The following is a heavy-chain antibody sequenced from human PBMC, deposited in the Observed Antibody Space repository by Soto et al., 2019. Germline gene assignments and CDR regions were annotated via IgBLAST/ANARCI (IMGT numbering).Heavy chain of an antibody. CDR1: GYTFTSYD. Sequence: ASVKVSCKASGYTFTSYDINWVRQATGQGLEWMGWMNPNSGNTGYAQKFQGRVTMTRNTSISTAYMELSSLRSEDTAVYYCARGRGSGGSSNNWFDPWGQGTLVTVSS. J-gene: IGHJ5*02. V-gene: IGHV1-8*01. D-gene: IGHD2-15*01. CDR3: ARGRGSGGSSNNWFDP. CDR2: MNPNSGNT.